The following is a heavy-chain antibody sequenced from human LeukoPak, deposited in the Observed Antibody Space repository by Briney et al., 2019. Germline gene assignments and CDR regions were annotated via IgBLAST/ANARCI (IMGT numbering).Heavy chain of an antibody. CDR2: MNPNSGNT. V-gene: IGHV1-8*01. CDR1: GYTFTSYD. D-gene: IGHD4-17*01. J-gene: IGHJ6*02. CDR3: ARVFENGDTRGYYYYGMDV. Sequence: ASVKVSCTASGYTFTSYDINWVRQATGQGFEWMGWMNPNSGNTGYAQKFQGRVTMTRNTSISTAYMELSSLRSEDTAVYYCARVFENGDTRGYYYYGMDVWGQGTTVTVSS.